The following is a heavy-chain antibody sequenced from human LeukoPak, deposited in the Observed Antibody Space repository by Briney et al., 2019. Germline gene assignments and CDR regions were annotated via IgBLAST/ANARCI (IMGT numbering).Heavy chain of an antibody. CDR1: GGSFSGYY. D-gene: IGHD3-3*01. V-gene: IGHV4-34*01. CDR3: ARGSYDLWSGYCRVEGRWFDP. Sequence: SETLSLTCAVYGGSFSGYYWSWIRQPPGKGLEWIGEINHSGSTNYNPSLKSRVTISVDTSKNQFSLKLSSVTAADTAVYYCARGSYDLWSGYCRVEGRWFDPWGQGTLVTVSS. J-gene: IGHJ5*02. CDR2: INHSGST.